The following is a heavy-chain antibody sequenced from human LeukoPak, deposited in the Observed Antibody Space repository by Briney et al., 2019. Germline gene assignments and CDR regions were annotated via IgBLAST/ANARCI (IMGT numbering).Heavy chain of an antibody. Sequence: GGSLRLSCAASGFTFSSYSMNWVRQAPGKGLEWVSYISSSSSTIYYADSVKGRFTISRDNAKNSLYLQMNSLRAEDTAVYYCARGKFDFDYWGQGTLVTVSS. CDR3: ARGKFDFDY. J-gene: IGHJ4*02. CDR2: ISSSSSTI. V-gene: IGHV3-48*01. CDR1: GFTFSSYS. D-gene: IGHD3-16*01.